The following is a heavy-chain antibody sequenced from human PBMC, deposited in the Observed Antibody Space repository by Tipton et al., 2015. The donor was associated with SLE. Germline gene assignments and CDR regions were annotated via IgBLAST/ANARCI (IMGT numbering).Heavy chain of an antibody. CDR3: ARGGGIQLWFGYYFDY. D-gene: IGHD3-10*01. J-gene: IGHJ4*02. V-gene: IGHV4-61*02. CDR2: IYTTGST. Sequence: GLVKPSETLSLTCTVSGDSISSSIYYWSWIRQPAGKGLEWIGRIYTTGSTNYNPSLKSRVTISVDTSKNQLFLNLSSVTAADTAVYYCARGGGIQLWFGYYFDYWGQGTLVTVSS. CDR1: GDSISSSIYY.